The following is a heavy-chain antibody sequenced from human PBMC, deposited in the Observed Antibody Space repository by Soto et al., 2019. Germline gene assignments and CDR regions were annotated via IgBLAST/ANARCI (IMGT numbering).Heavy chain of an antibody. D-gene: IGHD4-17*01. Sequence: SETLSLTCTVSGGSISSYYWSWIRQPPGKGLEWIGYIYYSGSTNYNPSLKSRVTISVDTSKNQFSLKLSSVTATDTAVYYYARHGPTYGDYYLGPYDYWGQGTLVTVSS. CDR2: IYYSGST. CDR1: GGSISSYY. V-gene: IGHV4-59*08. J-gene: IGHJ4*02. CDR3: ARHGPTYGDYYLGPYDY.